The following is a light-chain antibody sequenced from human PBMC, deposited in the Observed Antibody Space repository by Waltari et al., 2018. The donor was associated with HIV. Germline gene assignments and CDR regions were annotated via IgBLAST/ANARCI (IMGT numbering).Light chain of an antibody. V-gene: IGKV2-28*01. Sequence: DIVMAQSPLPLTVTPGEPASISCTSSQSLLHTNGYNYLDWYLQKPGQPPHLLIFLGSNRASGVPARFSGSGSGTDFTLKISRVEAEDVGVYYCMKPLETPFTFGPGTRVDIK. CDR2: LGS. J-gene: IGKJ3*01. CDR1: QSLLHTNGYNY. CDR3: MKPLETPFT.